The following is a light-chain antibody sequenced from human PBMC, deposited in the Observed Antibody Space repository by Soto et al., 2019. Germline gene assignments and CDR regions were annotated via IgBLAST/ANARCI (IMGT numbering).Light chain of an antibody. J-gene: IGLJ3*02. V-gene: IGLV2-14*01. CDR1: SSDFGGYNY. CDR3: NSYTSSSTKV. CDR2: EVS. Sequence: QSALTQPASGSGSPGPAITISCTGTSSDFGGYNYVSWYQQHPGKAPKLMIYEVSKRPSGVSNRFSGSQSGNTASLTISGLQTEDEADYYCNSYTSSSTKVFGGGTKLTVL.